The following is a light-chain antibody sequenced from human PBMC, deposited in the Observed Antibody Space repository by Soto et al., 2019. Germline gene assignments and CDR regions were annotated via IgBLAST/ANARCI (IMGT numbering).Light chain of an antibody. J-gene: IGKJ4*01. V-gene: IGKV3-20*01. CDR1: QSVSSSY. Sequence: EIVLTQSPGTLSLSPGERATLSCRASQSVSSSYLAWYQQKPGQAPRLLIYGASSRATGIPDRFSGSGSGTDFTLTISRLEPEXXXXXXXXXYGSSPLTFGGGTKVEIK. CDR3: XXYGSSPLT. CDR2: GAS.